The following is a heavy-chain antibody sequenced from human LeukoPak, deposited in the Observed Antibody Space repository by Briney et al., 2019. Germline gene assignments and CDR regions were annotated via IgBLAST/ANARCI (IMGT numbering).Heavy chain of an antibody. CDR1: GGSISSSSYY. D-gene: IGHD3-16*01. Sequence: SETLSLTCTVSGGSISSSSYYWGWFRQPPGKGLEWIGSIYYSGSTYYNPSLKSRVTISVDTSKNQFSLKLSSVIAADTAVYYCARLVRSFGVWFDPWGQGTLVTVSS. CDR3: ARLVRSFGVWFDP. CDR2: IYYSGST. J-gene: IGHJ5*02. V-gene: IGHV4-39*01.